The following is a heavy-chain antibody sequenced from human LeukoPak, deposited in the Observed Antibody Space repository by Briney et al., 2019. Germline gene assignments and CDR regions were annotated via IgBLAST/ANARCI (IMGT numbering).Heavy chain of an antibody. CDR1: GFTFSSYW. CDR3: ASMITFGGVIVAP. J-gene: IGHJ4*02. D-gene: IGHD3-16*02. Sequence: GGSLRLSCAASGFTFSSYWMHWVRQAPGKGLVWVSRINSDGSSTSYADSVKGRFTISRDNAKNTLYLQVNSLRAEDTAVYYCASMITFGGVIVAPGGQGTLVTVSS. CDR2: INSDGSST. V-gene: IGHV3-74*01.